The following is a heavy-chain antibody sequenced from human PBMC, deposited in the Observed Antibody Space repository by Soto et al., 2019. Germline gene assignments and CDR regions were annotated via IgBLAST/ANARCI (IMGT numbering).Heavy chain of an antibody. CDR1: GGSISSGGYY. V-gene: IGHV4-31*03. J-gene: IGHJ3*02. Sequence: QVQLQESGPGLVKPSQTLSLTCTVSGGSISSGGYYWSWIRQHPGKGLEWIGYIYYSGSTYYNPSLKSRVTISVDTSKNQFSRKLSSVTAADTAVYYCARGLEQWLVRRAFDIWGQGTMVTVSS. D-gene: IGHD6-19*01. CDR2: IYYSGST. CDR3: ARGLEQWLVRRAFDI.